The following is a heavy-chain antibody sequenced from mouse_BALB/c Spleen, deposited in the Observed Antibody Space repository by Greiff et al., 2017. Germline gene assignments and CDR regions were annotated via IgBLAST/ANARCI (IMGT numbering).Heavy chain of an antibody. CDR3: ARRYGNYDYFDY. V-gene: IGHV1S81*02. CDR1: GYTFTSYW. Sequence: QVQLQQPGADLVKPGASVKLSCKASGYTFTSYWMHWVKQRPGQGLEWIGEINPSNGRTNYNEKFKSKATLTVDKSSSTAYMQLSSLTSEDSAVYYCARRYGNYDYFDYWGQGTTLTVSS. D-gene: IGHD2-10*02. CDR2: INPSNGRT. J-gene: IGHJ2*01.